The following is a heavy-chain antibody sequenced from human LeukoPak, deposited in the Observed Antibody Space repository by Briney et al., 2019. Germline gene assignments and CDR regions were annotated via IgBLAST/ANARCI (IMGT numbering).Heavy chain of an antibody. D-gene: IGHD3-16*01. V-gene: IGHV1-46*01. CDR2: INPGGGST. CDR3: ARDNDSRDPPHFDY. Sequence: GASVKVSCKASGYTFTSYFIHWVRQAPGQGLEWMGIINPGGGSTSYAQKFQGRVTMTRDMSTSTVYMELSSLRSEDTAVYYCARDNDSRDPPHFDYWGQGTLVTVSS. J-gene: IGHJ4*02. CDR1: GYTFTSYF.